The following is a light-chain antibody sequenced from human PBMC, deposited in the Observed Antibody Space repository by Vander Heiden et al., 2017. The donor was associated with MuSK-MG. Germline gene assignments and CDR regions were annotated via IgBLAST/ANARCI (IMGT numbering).Light chain of an antibody. CDR2: TAS. V-gene: IGKV1-39*01. CDR1: QSVSTY. J-gene: IGKJ4*01. CDR3: QQTDITPLT. Sequence: DVQMTQSPSSLSAFVRDRVTITCRASQSVSTYLNWYQQKPGKAPTLLIYTASRLQSGVPSRFSASGSGTDFTLTISSLQFEDFATYYCQQTDITPLTFGGGTKVEIK.